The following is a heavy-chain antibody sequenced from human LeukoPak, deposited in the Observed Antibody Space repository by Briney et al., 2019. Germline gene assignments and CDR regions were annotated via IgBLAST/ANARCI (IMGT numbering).Heavy chain of an antibody. V-gene: IGHV3-48*02. CDR1: GFTFCTYA. J-gene: IGHJ4*02. Sequence: GGSLRLSRAASGFTFCTYAMNWVRQAPGKGLEWVSYISSSSSTIYFPDSVKGRFTISRDNAKNSLYLQMNGLRDEDTAVYYCARDAGSGYFDYWGQGTLVTVSS. CDR3: ARDAGSGYFDY. CDR2: ISSSSSTI. D-gene: IGHD6-19*01.